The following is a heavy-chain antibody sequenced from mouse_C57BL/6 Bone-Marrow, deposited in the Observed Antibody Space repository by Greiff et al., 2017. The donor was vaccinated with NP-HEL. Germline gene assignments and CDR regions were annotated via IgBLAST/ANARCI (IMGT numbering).Heavy chain of an antibody. D-gene: IGHD2-12*01. CDR3: GECGYSYDDYFDY. V-gene: IGHV1-85*01. Sequence: VQLQESGPELVKPGASVKLSCKASGYTFTSYDINWVKQRPGQGLEWIGWIHPRGGSTKYNEKFKGKATLTVDKSSSTEYMELHSLTSEDSSVYFSGECGYSYDDYFDYWGQGTTLTVSS. CDR2: IHPRGGST. J-gene: IGHJ2*01. CDR1: GYTFTSYD.